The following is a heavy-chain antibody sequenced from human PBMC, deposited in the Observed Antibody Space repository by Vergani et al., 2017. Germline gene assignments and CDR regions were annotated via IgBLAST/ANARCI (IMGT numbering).Heavy chain of an antibody. CDR3: AKGEGIVANWQGYYYNGMDV. Sequence: QVQLVESGGGVVQRGGYLRLPCAASGFTFSSYGMHWVRQAPGKGLEWVAFVRYDGTNKYYADSVKGRFTISRDKSKNTLYLQMNSLRAEDTAVYYCAKGEGIVANWQGYYYNGMDVWGQGTTVTVSS. J-gene: IGHJ6*02. CDR1: GFTFSSYG. CDR2: VRYDGTNK. V-gene: IGHV3-30*02. D-gene: IGHD1-26*01.